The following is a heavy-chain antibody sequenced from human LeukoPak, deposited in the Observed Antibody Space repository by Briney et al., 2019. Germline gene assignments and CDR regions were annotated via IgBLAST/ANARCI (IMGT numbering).Heavy chain of an antibody. CDR3: ARMGYDAFDI. D-gene: IGHD3-16*01. CDR2: IYSGGST. Sequence: GGSLRLSCAASGFTVSTNYMTWVRQAPGKGLEWVSVIYSGGSTYYADSVKCRFTISRDNSKNTLYLQMNSLRAEDTAVYYCARMGYDAFDIWGHGTMVTVSA. V-gene: IGHV3-53*01. J-gene: IGHJ3*02. CDR1: GFTVSTNY.